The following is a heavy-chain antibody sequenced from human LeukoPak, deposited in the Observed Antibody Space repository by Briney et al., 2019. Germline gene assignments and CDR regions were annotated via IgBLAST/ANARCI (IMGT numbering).Heavy chain of an antibody. V-gene: IGHV4-39*07. CDR2: MYHSGST. Sequence: KPSETLSLTCTVSGGSISSSSYYWGWIRQPPGKGLEWIASMYHSGSTYYNPSLKSRVTIAVDTSKNQFSLKLSSVTAADTAVYYCARDGFYYDSSGLRAYYFDSWGQGTLVIVSS. D-gene: IGHD3-22*01. CDR3: ARDGFYYDSSGLRAYYFDS. J-gene: IGHJ4*02. CDR1: GGSISSSSYY.